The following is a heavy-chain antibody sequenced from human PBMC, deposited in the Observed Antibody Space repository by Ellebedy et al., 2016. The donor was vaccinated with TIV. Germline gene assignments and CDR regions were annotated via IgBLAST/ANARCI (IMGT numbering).Heavy chain of an antibody. D-gene: IGHD1-14*01. J-gene: IGHJ3*02. CDR3: ARASEPDAFDI. V-gene: IGHV3-21*01. Sequence: GGSLRLXXAASGFTFSSYSMNWVRQAPGKGLEWVSSISSSSSYIYYADSVKGRFTISRDNAKNSLYLQMNSLRAEDTAVYYCARASEPDAFDIWGQGTMVTVSS. CDR2: ISSSSSYI. CDR1: GFTFSSYS.